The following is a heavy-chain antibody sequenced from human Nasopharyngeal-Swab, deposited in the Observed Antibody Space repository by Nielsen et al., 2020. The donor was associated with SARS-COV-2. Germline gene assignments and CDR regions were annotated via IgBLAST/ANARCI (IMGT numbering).Heavy chain of an antibody. CDR2: IWYDGSNK. J-gene: IGHJ4*02. D-gene: IGHD2-2*01. CDR3: ARDLRCSSTSCYDDAAY. CDR1: GFTFSSYG. Sequence: GESLKISCAASGFTFSSYGMNWVGQAPGKGLEWVAVIWYDGSNKYYADSVKGRFTISRDNSKNTLYLQMNSLRAEDTSVYYCARDLRCSSTSCYDDAAYWGQGTLVTVSS. V-gene: IGHV3-33*01.